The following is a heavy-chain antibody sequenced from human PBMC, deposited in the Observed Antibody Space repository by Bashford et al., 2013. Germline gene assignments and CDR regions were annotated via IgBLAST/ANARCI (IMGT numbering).Heavy chain of an antibody. CDR3: ARGASPLDYGDYASFDY. CDR1: GYTFTGYY. CDR2: INPNSGGT. D-gene: IGHD4-17*01. V-gene: IGHV1-2*02. Sequence: ASVKVSCKASGYTFTGYYMHWVRQAPGQGLEWMGWINPNSGGTNYAQKFQGEGHHRPDGTTSTQTQPTMELSRLRSDDTAVYYCARGASPLDYGDYASFDYWGQEPWSPS. J-gene: IGHJ4*01.